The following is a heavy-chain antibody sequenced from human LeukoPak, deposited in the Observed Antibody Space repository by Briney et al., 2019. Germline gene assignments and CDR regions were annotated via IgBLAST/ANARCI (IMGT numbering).Heavy chain of an antibody. Sequence: PGGSLRLSCAASGFTFSSYAMHWVRQAPGKGLEWVAVISYDGSNKYYADSVKGRFTISRDNSKNTLYLRMNSLRAEDTAVYYCARTVQRFGELLPDYWGQGTLVTVSS. V-gene: IGHV3-30-3*01. D-gene: IGHD3-10*01. CDR3: ARTVQRFGELLPDY. CDR1: GFTFSSYA. CDR2: ISYDGSNK. J-gene: IGHJ4*02.